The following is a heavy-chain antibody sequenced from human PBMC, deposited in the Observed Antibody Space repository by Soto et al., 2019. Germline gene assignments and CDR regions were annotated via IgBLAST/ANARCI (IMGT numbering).Heavy chain of an antibody. J-gene: IGHJ3*01. CDR3: ASGGPPINALDL. Sequence: QVQLVQSGAEVKQPGASVKISCKASGYTLSSNYLHWVRQAPGQGLEWMGMINPNSDYTNFAQNFTGRVVLTKDASTSTVYMELTSLRLDDTAVYFCASGGPPINALDLWGEGTMVAVSS. CDR2: INPNSDYT. CDR1: GYTLSSNY. V-gene: IGHV1-46*01.